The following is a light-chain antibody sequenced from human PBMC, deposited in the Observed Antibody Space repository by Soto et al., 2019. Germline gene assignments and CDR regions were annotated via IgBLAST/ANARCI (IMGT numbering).Light chain of an antibody. J-gene: IGLJ1*01. CDR2: EVS. Sequence: QSXLTQPPSASGSFGQSVTISCTGTSSDVGGYNYVSWYQQHPGKAPKLMIYEVSERPSGVPDRFSGSKSGNTASLTVSGLQADDEADYYCSSYSGTNYHYVFGTGTKVTVL. CDR3: SSYSGTNYHYV. CDR1: SSDVGGYNY. V-gene: IGLV2-8*01.